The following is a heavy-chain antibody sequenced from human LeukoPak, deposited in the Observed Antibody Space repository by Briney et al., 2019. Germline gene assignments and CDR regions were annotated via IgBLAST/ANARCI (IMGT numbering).Heavy chain of an antibody. CDR2: IIPIFGTA. J-gene: IGHJ6*03. CDR3: ASGAIAARRGYYYYYMDV. CDR1: GGTFSSYA. Sequence: VASVKVSCKASGGTFSSYAISWVRQAPGQGLEWMGGIIPIFGTANYAQKFQGRVTITTDESTSTAYMELSSLRSEDTAVYYCASGAIAARRGYYYYYMDVWGKGTTVTVSS. V-gene: IGHV1-69*05. D-gene: IGHD6-6*01.